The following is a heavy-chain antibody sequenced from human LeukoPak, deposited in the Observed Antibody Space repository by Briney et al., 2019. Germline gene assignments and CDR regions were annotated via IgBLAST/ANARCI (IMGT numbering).Heavy chain of an antibody. J-gene: IGHJ6*03. CDR3: ARDRVDILTGFGVDYYYYMDV. V-gene: IGHV4-4*07. CDR1: GGSISSYY. CDR2: IYTSGST. D-gene: IGHD3-9*01. Sequence: SETLSLTCTVSGGSISSYYWSWIRQPAGKGLEWIGRIYTSGSTNYNPSLKSRVTMSVDTSKNQFSLKLSSVTAADTAVYYCARDRVDILTGFGVDYYYYMDVWGKGTTFTVSS.